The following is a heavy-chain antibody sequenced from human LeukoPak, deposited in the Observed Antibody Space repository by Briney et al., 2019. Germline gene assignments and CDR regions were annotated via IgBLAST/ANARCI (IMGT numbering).Heavy chain of an antibody. V-gene: IGHV3-30-3*01. CDR2: ISYDGSNK. CDR3: ARGLLNLLLGFDY. Sequence: GRSLRLSCAASGFTFSSYAMHWVRQAPGKGLEWVAVISYDGSNKYYADSVKGRFTISRDNSKNTLYLQMNSLRAEDTAVYYCARGLLNLLLGFDYWGQGTLVTVSS. CDR1: GFTFSSYA. J-gene: IGHJ4*02. D-gene: IGHD2/OR15-2a*01.